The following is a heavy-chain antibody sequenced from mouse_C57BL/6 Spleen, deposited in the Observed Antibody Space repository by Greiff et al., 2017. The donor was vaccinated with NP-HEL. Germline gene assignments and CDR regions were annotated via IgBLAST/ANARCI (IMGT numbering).Heavy chain of an antibody. Sequence: QVQLQQPGAELVMPGASVKRSCKASGYTFTTYGRHGVKRRPGQGLEGTGKIDPSVGYTNYNQKFQGKSTLTVDKSSSTAYMQLSSLTSEDSAVYYCARGLLYYYAMDYWGQGTSVTVSS. CDR1: GYTFTTYG. CDR2: IDPSVGYT. J-gene: IGHJ4*01. CDR3: ARGLLYYYAMDY. D-gene: IGHD6-1*01. V-gene: IGHV1-69*01.